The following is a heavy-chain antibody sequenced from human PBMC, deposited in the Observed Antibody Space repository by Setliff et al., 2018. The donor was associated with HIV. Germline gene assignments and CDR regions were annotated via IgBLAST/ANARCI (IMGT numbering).Heavy chain of an antibody. CDR2: FYHSGST. Sequence: PSETLSLTCTVSGGFISSSSYYWGWIRQPPGKGLEWIGSFYHSGSTYYAASLKSRVTISVDTSKNQFSLKLTSVTAADTAVYYCARQPPLSALQVWFGDYWGQGILVTVSS. CDR1: GGFISSSSYY. D-gene: IGHD3-10*01. J-gene: IGHJ4*02. CDR3: ARQPPLSALQVWFGDY. V-gene: IGHV4-39*01.